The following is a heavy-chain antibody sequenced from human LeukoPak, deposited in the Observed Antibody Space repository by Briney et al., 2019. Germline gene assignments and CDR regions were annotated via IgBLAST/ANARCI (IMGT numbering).Heavy chain of an antibody. Sequence: SETLSLTCTVSGGSISSYYWSWIRQPPGKGLEWIGEINHSGSTNYNPSLKSRVTISLDTSKNQFSLKLRSVTAADTAMYYCARAPNSGSRIFDYWGQGSLVIVSS. CDR1: GGSISSYY. V-gene: IGHV4-34*01. CDR3: ARAPNSGSRIFDY. D-gene: IGHD1-26*01. CDR2: INHSGST. J-gene: IGHJ4*02.